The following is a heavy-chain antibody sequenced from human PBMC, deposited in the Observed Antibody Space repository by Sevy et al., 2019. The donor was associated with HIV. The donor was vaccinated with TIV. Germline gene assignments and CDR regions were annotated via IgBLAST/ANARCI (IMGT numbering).Heavy chain of an antibody. CDR1: GFTFTSSA. V-gene: IGHV1-58*01. CDR2: IVVGSGNT. CDR3: AAVAPYYYDSSANFDY. D-gene: IGHD3-22*01. J-gene: IGHJ4*02. Sequence: ASVKVSCKASGFTFTSSAVQWVRQARGQRLEWIGWIVVGSGNTNYAQKFQERVTITRDMSTSTAYMELSSLRSEDTAVYYCAAVAPYYYDSSANFDYWGQGTLVTVSS.